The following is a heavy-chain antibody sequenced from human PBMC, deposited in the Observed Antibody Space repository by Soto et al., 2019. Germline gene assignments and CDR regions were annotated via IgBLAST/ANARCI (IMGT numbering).Heavy chain of an antibody. J-gene: IGHJ6*02. D-gene: IGHD6-13*01. CDR2: IHYSGST. Sequence: QVQLQESGPGLVKPSETLSLTCTVSGGSVSSDRSYWTWIRQPPGKELEWIGYIHYSGSTSYNPSLKGRVTMSVDTSKNQSSLKLNAVTAADTAVYYCARDSRDSRWPGGLDVAGQGTTVTVSS. V-gene: IGHV4-61*01. CDR3: ARDSRDSRWPGGLDV. CDR1: GGSVSSDRSY.